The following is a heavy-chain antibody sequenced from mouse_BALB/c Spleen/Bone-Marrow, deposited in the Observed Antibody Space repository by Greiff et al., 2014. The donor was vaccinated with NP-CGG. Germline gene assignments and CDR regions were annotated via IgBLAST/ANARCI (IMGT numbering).Heavy chain of an antibody. Sequence: SGAELVKPGASVKLSCTASGFNIKDTYMHWVKQRPEQGLEWIGMIDPANGNTKYDPKFQGKATITADTSSNTAYLQLSSLTSEDTDVYYCARWGITTGFAYWGQGTLVTVSA. J-gene: IGHJ3*01. CDR2: IDPANGNT. CDR1: GFNIKDTY. V-gene: IGHV14-3*02. D-gene: IGHD2-4*01. CDR3: ARWGITTGFAY.